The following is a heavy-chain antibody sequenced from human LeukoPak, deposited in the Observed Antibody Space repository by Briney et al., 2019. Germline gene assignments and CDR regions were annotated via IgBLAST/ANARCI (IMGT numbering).Heavy chain of an antibody. V-gene: IGHV1-18*01. J-gene: IGHJ6*02. D-gene: IGHD4-17*01. CDR1: GYTFTSYG. Sequence: ASVKVSCKASGYTFTSYGISWVRQAPGQGLEWMGWISAYNGNTNYAQKLQGRVTMTTDTSTSTAYMELRSLRSDDTAVYYCARGGDYGDYRVYYYGMDVWGQGTTVTVSS. CDR3: ARGGDYGDYRVYYYGMDV. CDR2: ISAYNGNT.